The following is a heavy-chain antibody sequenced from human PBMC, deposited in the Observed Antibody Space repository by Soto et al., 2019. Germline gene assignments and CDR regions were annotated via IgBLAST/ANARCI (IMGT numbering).Heavy chain of an antibody. V-gene: IGHV1-69*01. Sequence: QVQLVQSGAEVKKPGSSVKVSCKASGGTFSSYSINWVRQAPGQGLEWMGEIIPIFGTANYAQKFQGRVTITADASTSTAYMELSSLRSEDTGVYYCARDGGRHSGGIDYWGQGTLVTVSS. CDR3: ARDGGRHSGGIDY. J-gene: IGHJ4*02. CDR2: IIPIFGTA. D-gene: IGHD1-26*01. CDR1: GGTFSSYS.